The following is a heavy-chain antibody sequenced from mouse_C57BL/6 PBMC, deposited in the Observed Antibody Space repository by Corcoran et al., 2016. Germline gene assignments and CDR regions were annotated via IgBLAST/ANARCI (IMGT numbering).Heavy chain of an antibody. CDR2: ILPGSGST. J-gene: IGHJ3*01. CDR1: GYTFTGDW. CDR3: ARATVGAY. Sequence: ESSVQLHCKATGYTFTGDWIEWVNQRPGHGLEWIGEILPGSGSTNDNEKFKGKATFTADTSSNTAYMQLSSLTTEDSAIYYCARATVGAYWGQGTLVTVSA. D-gene: IGHD1-1*01. V-gene: IGHV1-9*01.